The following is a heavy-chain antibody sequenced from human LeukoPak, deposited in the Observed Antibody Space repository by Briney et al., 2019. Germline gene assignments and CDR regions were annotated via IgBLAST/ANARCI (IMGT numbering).Heavy chain of an antibody. D-gene: IGHD1-14*01. Sequence: GGSLRLSCAASGFTFSSYWMHWVRQAPGNGLMWVSRINGDGSSTTYADSVKGRFTISRDNAKNTLYLQMNSLRAEDMAVYYCARDGMTAARDAFDIWGQGTMVTVSS. CDR2: INGDGSST. J-gene: IGHJ3*02. V-gene: IGHV3-74*01. CDR3: ARDGMTAARDAFDI. CDR1: GFTFSSYW.